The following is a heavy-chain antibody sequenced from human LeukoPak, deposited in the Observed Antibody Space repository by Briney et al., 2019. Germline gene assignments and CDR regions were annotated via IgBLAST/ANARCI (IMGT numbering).Heavy chain of an antibody. Sequence: SETLSLTCTVSGGSFGNYYWSWIRQHPGKGLEWIGYIYYSGSTYYNPSLKSRVTISVDTSKNQFSLKLSSVTAADTAVYYCARGGRQQLSEEPFDYWGQGTLVTVSS. V-gene: IGHV4-31*03. CDR2: IYYSGST. CDR1: GGSFGNYY. D-gene: IGHD2-15*01. J-gene: IGHJ4*02. CDR3: ARGGRQQLSEEPFDY.